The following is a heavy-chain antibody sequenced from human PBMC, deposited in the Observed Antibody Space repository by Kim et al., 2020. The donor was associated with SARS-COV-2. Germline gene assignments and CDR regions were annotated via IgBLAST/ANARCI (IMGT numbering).Heavy chain of an antibody. CDR2: IIPIFGTA. J-gene: IGHJ2*01. Sequence: SVKVSCKASGGTFSSYAISWVRQAPGQGLEWMGGIIPIFGTANYAQKFQGRVTITADESTSTAYMELSSLRSEDTAVYYCARDYYDSSGYYYWYFDLWGRGTLVTVSS. V-gene: IGHV1-69*13. CDR1: GGTFSSYA. CDR3: ARDYYDSSGYYYWYFDL. D-gene: IGHD3-22*01.